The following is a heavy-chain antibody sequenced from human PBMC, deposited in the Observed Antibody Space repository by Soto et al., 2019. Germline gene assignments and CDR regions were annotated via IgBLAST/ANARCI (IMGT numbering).Heavy chain of an antibody. CDR3: ARGQEGVVATH. D-gene: IGHD2-21*01. V-gene: IGHV4-34*01. CDR2: IKDGGST. J-gene: IGHJ4*02. Sequence: QVQLQQWGAGLLKPSETLSLTCAVNGGSFTGYYWSWFRQPPGKGLEWIGEIKDGGSTNYSPSLRSRVTISADTSKERFSLKVTSVTAADTAVYYCARGQEGVVATHWDQGSLVTVSS. CDR1: GGSFTGYY.